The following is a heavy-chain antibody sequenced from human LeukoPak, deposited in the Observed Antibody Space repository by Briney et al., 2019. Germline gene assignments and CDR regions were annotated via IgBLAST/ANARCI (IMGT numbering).Heavy chain of an antibody. V-gene: IGHV1-69*13. CDR3: ARGVCGSFSGWYFCWFDP. CDR1: GGTFSSYA. D-gene: IGHD6-19*01. CDR2: IIPIFGTA. J-gene: IGHJ5*02. Sequence: GASVKVSCKASGGTFSSYAISWVRQAPGQGLEWMGGIIPIFGTANYAQKFQGRVAITADESTSTAYMELSSLRSEDTAVYYCARGVCGSFSGWYFCWFDPWGQGTLVTVSS.